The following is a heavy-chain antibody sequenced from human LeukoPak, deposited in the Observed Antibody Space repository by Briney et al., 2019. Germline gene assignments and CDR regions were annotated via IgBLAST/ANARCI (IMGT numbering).Heavy chain of an antibody. CDR1: GGSFSGYY. CDR2: INHSGST. D-gene: IGHD2-2*01. J-gene: IGHJ4*02. Sequence: KPSETLSLTCAVYGGSFSGYYWSWIRQPPGKGLEWIGEINHSGSTDYNPSLKSRVTISVDTSKNQFSLKLSSVTAADTAVYYCARGTGGYQLLLYYWGQGTLVTVSS. CDR3: ARGTGGYQLLLYY. V-gene: IGHV4-34*01.